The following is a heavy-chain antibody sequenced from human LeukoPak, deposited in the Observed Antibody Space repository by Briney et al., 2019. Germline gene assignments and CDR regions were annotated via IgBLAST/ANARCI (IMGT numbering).Heavy chain of an antibody. V-gene: IGHV3-21*01. CDR3: ARGIAAAGTPPLDY. D-gene: IGHD6-13*01. Sequence: GGSLRLSCAASGFTFSSYSMNWARQAPGKGLEWVSSISSSSSYIYYADSVKGRFTISRDNAKNSLYLQMNSLRAEDTAVYYCARGIAAAGTPPLDYWGQGTLVTVSS. J-gene: IGHJ4*02. CDR1: GFTFSSYS. CDR2: ISSSSSYI.